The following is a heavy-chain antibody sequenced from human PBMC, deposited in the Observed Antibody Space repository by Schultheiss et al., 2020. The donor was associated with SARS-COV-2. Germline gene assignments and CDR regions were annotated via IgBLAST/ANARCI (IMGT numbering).Heavy chain of an antibody. CDR3: AIVNLGGYSDYDSTYFDY. CDR2: IIPIFGTA. Sequence: SVKVSCKASGGTFSSYAISWVRQAPGQGLEWMGGIIPIFGTANYAQKFQGRVTITADKSTSTAYMELSSLRSEDTAVYYCAIVNLGGYSDYDSTYFDYWGQGALVTVSS. V-gene: IGHV1-69*06. J-gene: IGHJ4*02. CDR1: GGTFSSYA. D-gene: IGHD5-12*01.